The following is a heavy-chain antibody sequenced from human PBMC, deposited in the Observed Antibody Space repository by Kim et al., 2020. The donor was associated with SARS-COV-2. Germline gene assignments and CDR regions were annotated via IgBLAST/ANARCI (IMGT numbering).Heavy chain of an antibody. D-gene: IGHD4-4*01. CDR1: GYTFTSYA. V-gene: IGHV7-4-1*02. CDR3: ARDDYSERRGNFQH. Sequence: ASVKVSCKTSGYTFTSYAMNWVRQAPGQGLEWMGWINSNTGNPTYAQGFTGRFVFSLDTSVSTAYLQISSLKAEDTAIYYCARDDYSERRGNFQHWGQGTLVTVSS. CDR2: INSNTGNP. J-gene: IGHJ1*01.